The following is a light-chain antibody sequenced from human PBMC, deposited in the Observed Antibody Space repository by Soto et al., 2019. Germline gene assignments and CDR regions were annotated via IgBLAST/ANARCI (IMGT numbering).Light chain of an antibody. CDR3: QQYGTSEII. V-gene: IGKV3-11*01. Sequence: LIPYQATLSSTPGETATLSCRASRIVGTFVACYQHKPGHTPRLLIDDASDRATGIPARFSGGGSGTVFTLTISRLEPEDFAVFFCQQYGTSEIIFGHGGLLEI. CDR1: RIVGTF. CDR2: DAS. J-gene: IGKJ5*01.